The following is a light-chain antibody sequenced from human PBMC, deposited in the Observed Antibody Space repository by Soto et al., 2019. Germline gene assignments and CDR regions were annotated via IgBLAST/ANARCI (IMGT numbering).Light chain of an antibody. CDR1: SSNIGAGYD. V-gene: IGLV1-40*01. CDR3: QSFDSSLSAWV. CDR2: GNR. J-gene: IGLJ3*02. Sequence: QSVLTQPPAVSGAPGQRVTIACTGSSSNIGAGYDVHWYQQLPGTAPKLLIYGNRNRPSGLPDRFSGSKSGTSASLAITGLQAEDKADDSFQSFDSSLSAWVLGGGPKLT.